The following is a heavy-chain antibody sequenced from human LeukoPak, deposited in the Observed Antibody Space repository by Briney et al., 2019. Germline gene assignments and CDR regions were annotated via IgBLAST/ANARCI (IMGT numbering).Heavy chain of an antibody. V-gene: IGHV3-48*03. CDR1: GFTVSSNY. CDR3: ARDHYGNAFDI. CDR2: ISSSGSTI. J-gene: IGHJ3*02. D-gene: IGHD4-17*01. Sequence: GGSLRLSCAASGFTVSSNYMDWVRQAPGKGLEWVSYISSSGSTIYYADSVKGRFTISRDNAKNSLYLQMNSLRAEDTAVYYCARDHYGNAFDIWGQGTMVTVSS.